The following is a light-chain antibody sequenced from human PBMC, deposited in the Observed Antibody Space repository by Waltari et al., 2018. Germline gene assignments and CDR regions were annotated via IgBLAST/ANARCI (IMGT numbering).Light chain of an antibody. CDR2: GAS. V-gene: IGKV3-15*01. CDR1: QSVSSN. Sequence: EIVMTQSPATLSVSPGERANLPCRASQSVSSNLAWYQQKPGQAPRLLIYGASTRATGIPARFSGSGSGTEFTLTISSLQSEDFAVYYCQQYNNWPRTFGQGTKVEIK. CDR3: QQYNNWPRT. J-gene: IGKJ1*01.